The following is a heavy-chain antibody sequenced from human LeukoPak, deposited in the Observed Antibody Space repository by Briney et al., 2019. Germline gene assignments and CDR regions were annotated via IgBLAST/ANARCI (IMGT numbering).Heavy chain of an antibody. D-gene: IGHD6-6*01. CDR2: INHSGST. V-gene: IGHV4-34*01. CDR1: GGSFSGYY. J-gene: IGHJ6*02. Sequence: SETLFLTCAVYGGSFSGYYWSWIRQPPGKGLEWIGEINHSGSTNYNPSLKSRVTISVDTSKNQFSLKLSSVTAADTAVYYCARGNIAARQRSPYYYYGMDVWGQGTTVTVSS. CDR3: ARGNIAARQRSPYYYYGMDV.